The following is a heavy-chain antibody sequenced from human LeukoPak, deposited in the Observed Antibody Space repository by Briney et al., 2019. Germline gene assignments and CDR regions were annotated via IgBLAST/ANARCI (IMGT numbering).Heavy chain of an antibody. CDR2: IYGNGNT. CDR3: ATDHYYDSKLDP. J-gene: IGHJ5*02. Sequence: PSETLSLTCTVSGGSISSGTYYWTWIRQPAGKGLEWIGRIYGNGNTNYNPSLKSRVTISVDTSKNQFSLKLSSVTAADTAMHYCATDHYYDSKLDPWGQGTLVTVSS. V-gene: IGHV4-61*02. D-gene: IGHD3-22*01. CDR1: GGSISSGTYY.